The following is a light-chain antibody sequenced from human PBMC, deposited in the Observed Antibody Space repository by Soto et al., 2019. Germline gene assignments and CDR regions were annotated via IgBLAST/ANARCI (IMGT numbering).Light chain of an antibody. Sequence: EIVLTQSPGTLSLSPGERATLSCRASQSVRSSYLAWYQQKPGQTPRLLIYDASSRATGIPDRFSGSGSGTDFTLTLSRLEPEDFAVYYCQQYGSSPLTLGGGTKVEIK. CDR1: QSVRSSY. CDR2: DAS. CDR3: QQYGSSPLT. V-gene: IGKV3-20*01. J-gene: IGKJ4*01.